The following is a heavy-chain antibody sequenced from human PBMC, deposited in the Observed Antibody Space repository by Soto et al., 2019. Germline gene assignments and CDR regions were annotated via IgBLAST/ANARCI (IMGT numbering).Heavy chain of an antibody. CDR1: GYTFTSYA. Sequence: QVQLVQSGAEVKKPGASVKVSCKASGYTFTSYAMHWVRQAPGPRLEWMGWINAGNGNTKYSQKFQGRVTITRDTSARTAYMELSSLRSEDTAVYYCARDPSLTGMDVWGQGTTVTVSS. CDR2: INAGNGNT. CDR3: ARDPSLTGMDV. V-gene: IGHV1-3*01. J-gene: IGHJ6*02.